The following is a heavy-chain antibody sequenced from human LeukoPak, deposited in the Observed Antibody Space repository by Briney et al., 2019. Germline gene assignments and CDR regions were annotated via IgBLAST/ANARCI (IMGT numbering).Heavy chain of an antibody. J-gene: IGHJ4*02. V-gene: IGHV3-23*01. CDR1: GFTFSRDA. D-gene: IGHD4-23*01. CDR3: AKGPYGNSY. CDR2: ITAGGYST. Sequence: GSLRLSCAASGFTFSRDAMSWVRQAPGKGLEWVSGITAGGYSTYYADSVQGRFTISRDNSKNTLFLQMNSLRAEDTAVYYCAKGPYGNSYWGQGTLVTVSS.